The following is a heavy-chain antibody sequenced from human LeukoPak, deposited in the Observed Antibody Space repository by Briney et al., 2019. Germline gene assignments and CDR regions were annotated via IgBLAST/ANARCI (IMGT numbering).Heavy chain of an antibody. CDR1: GVSITRNSYY. CDR2: VYHSGST. Sequence: PSETLSLTCAVTGVSITRNSYYWVWIRQPPGKGLEWVGSVYHSGSTYYNPSLKSRLTISIDTSKSQFSLNLSSVTAADTALYYCARGRRGDGAASLPNYYSYYYMDVWGKGTTVTVSS. V-gene: IGHV4-39*07. CDR3: ARGRRGDGAASLPNYYSYYYMDV. J-gene: IGHJ6*03. D-gene: IGHD6-6*01.